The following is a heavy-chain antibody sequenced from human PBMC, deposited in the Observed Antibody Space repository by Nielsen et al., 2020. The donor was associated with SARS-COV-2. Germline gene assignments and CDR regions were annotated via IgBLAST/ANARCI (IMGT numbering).Heavy chain of an antibody. Sequence: GSLRLSCTVSGGSISGYYWSWIRQPPGKGLEWIGEINHSGSTNYNPSLKSRVTISVDTSKNQFSLKLSSVTAADTAVYYCARGVVVPAASMDVWGKGTTVTVSS. D-gene: IGHD2-2*01. CDR2: INHSGST. CDR3: ARGVVVPAASMDV. V-gene: IGHV4-34*01. CDR1: GGSISGYY. J-gene: IGHJ6*03.